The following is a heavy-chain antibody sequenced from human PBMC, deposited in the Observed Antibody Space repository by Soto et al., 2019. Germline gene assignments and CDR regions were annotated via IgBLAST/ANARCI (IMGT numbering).Heavy chain of an antibody. CDR2: IKSKTDGGTT. Sequence: GGSLRLSCAASGFTFSNAWMNWVRQAPGKGLEWVGRIKSKTDGGTTDYAAPVKGRFTISRDDSKNTLYLQMNSLETEDTAVYYCTTGPYSSXWYVPGYWGQGTLVTVSS. D-gene: IGHD6-19*01. V-gene: IGHV3-15*07. CDR3: TTGPYSSXWYVPGY. CDR1: GFTFSNAW. J-gene: IGHJ4*02.